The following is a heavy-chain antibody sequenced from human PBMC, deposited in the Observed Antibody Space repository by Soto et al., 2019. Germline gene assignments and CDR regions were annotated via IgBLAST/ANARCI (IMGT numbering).Heavy chain of an antibody. Sequence: PGGSLRLSCAASGFTFSSYAMSWVRQAPGKGLEWVSAISGSGGSTYYADSVKGRFTISRDNSKNTLYLQMNSLRAEDTAVYYCAKVASWVVVVPAAEGFDYWGQGTLVTVYS. J-gene: IGHJ4*02. V-gene: IGHV3-23*01. CDR1: GFTFSSYA. D-gene: IGHD2-2*01. CDR3: AKVASWVVVVPAAEGFDY. CDR2: ISGSGGST.